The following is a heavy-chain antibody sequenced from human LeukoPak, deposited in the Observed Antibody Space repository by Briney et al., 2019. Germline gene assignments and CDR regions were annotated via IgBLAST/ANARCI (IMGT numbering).Heavy chain of an antibody. D-gene: IGHD4-17*01. CDR2: ISAYNGNT. Sequence: ASVKVSCKASGYTFTSYGISWVRQAPGQGLEWMGWISAYNGNTNYAQKLQGRVTMTTDTSTSTAYTELRSLRSDDTAVYYCASIYGDYDYDAFDIWGQGTMVTVSS. CDR3: ASIYGDYDYDAFDI. CDR1: GYTFTSYG. V-gene: IGHV1-18*04. J-gene: IGHJ3*02.